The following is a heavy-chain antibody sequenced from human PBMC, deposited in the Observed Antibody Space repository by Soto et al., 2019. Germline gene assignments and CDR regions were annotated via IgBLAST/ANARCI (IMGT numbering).Heavy chain of an antibody. CDR3: ATGPKWELLRSYYY. J-gene: IGHJ4*02. Sequence: GASVKVSCKVSGYTLTELSMHWVRQAPGKGLEWMGGFDPEDGETIYAQKFQGRVTMTEDTSTDTAYMELSSLRSEDTAVYYCATGPKWELLRSYYYWGQGTLVTVSS. CDR1: GYTLTELS. CDR2: FDPEDGET. V-gene: IGHV1-24*01. D-gene: IGHD1-26*01.